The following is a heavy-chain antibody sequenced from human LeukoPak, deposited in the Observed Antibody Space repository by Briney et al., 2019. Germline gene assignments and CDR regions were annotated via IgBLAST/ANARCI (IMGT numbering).Heavy chain of an antibody. Sequence: GGPLRLPCTASGFTFGNYALSWFRQAPGKALEWVAFIRRKTYRGTTEYAASVKGRFTISRDDSKSIAYLQMNSLKTEVTAVYYCARANSFDSSGYYFDYWGQGTLVTVSS. J-gene: IGHJ4*02. D-gene: IGHD3-22*01. CDR1: GFTFGNYA. V-gene: IGHV3-49*03. CDR2: IRRKTYRGTT. CDR3: ARANSFDSSGYYFDY.